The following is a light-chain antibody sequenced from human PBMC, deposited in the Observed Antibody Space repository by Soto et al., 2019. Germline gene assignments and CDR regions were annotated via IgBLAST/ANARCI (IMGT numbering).Light chain of an antibody. CDR3: QQYGSSPPYT. Sequence: EIVLTQSPGTLSLSPGERATLSCRASQSVGSNYLAWYQQKPGQAPRLLIYAASIRASDIPDRFSGSGSGTDFTLTISRLEPEDFAVYYCQQYGSSPPYTFGQGTKLEI. CDR1: QSVGSNY. V-gene: IGKV3-20*01. J-gene: IGKJ2*01. CDR2: AAS.